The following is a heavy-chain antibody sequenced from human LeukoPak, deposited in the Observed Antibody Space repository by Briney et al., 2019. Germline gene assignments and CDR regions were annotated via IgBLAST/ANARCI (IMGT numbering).Heavy chain of an antibody. CDR1: GGTFSSYA. CDR2: VIPIFGTA. D-gene: IGHD5-18*01. J-gene: IGHJ4*02. Sequence: SVKVSCKASGGTFSSYAISWVRQAPGQGLEWMGGVIPIFGTANYAQKFQGRVTITADESTSTAYMELSSLRSEDTAVYYCARGAQYSYGWSYWGQGTLVTVSS. V-gene: IGHV1-69*13. CDR3: ARGAQYSYGWSY.